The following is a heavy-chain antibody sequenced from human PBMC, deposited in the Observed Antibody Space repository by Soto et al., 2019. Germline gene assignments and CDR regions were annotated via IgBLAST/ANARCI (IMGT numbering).Heavy chain of an antibody. Sequence: QITLKESGPTLVKPTQTLTLTWTFSGSSLTTRGVGVGWIRQPPGKALECLALIYWDDDKRYSPSLQSRLSITKDTSKNQVVLTMTNVDPVDTATYYCAHIPNYYQYDWFDPWGQGTLVSVSS. V-gene: IGHV2-5*02. D-gene: IGHD3-16*01. CDR3: AHIPNYYQYDWFDP. CDR2: IYWDDDK. CDR1: GSSLTTRGVG. J-gene: IGHJ5*02.